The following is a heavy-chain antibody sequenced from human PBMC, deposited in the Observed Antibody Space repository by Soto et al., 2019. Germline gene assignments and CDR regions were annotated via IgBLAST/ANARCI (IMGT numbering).Heavy chain of an antibody. CDR2: IIPIFGTA. CDR3: ARMGMATIAEGY. Sequence: SVKVSCKASGGTFSSYAISWVRQAPGQGLEWIGGIIPIFGTANYAQKFQGRVTITADESTSTAYMELSSLRSEDTAVYYCARMGMATIAEGYWGQGTLVTVSS. J-gene: IGHJ4*02. V-gene: IGHV1-69*13. CDR1: GGTFSSYA. D-gene: IGHD5-12*01.